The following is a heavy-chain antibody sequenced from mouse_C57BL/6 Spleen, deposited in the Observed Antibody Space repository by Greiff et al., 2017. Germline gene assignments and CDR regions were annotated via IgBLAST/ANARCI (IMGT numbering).Heavy chain of an antibody. CDR2: IWTGGGT. J-gene: IGHJ1*03. V-gene: IGHV2-9-1*01. CDR3: ARNYNGSSYLWYFDV. Sequence: QVQLKQSGPGLVAPSQSLSITCTVSGFSLTSYAISWVRQPPGKGLEWLGVIWTGGGTNYNSALKSRLSISKDNSKSQVFLKMNSLQTDDTARYYCARNYNGSSYLWYFDVWGTGTTVTVSS. D-gene: IGHD1-1*01. CDR1: GFSLTSYA.